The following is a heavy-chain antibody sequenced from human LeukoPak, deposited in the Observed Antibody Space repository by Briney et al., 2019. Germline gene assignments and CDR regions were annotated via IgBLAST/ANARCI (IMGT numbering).Heavy chain of an antibody. J-gene: IGHJ4*02. V-gene: IGHV4-59*01. CDR1: GGSISSYY. Sequence: SETLSLTRTVSGGSISSYYWSWIRQPPGKGLEWIGYIYYSGSTNYNPSLKSRVTISVDTSKNQFSLKLSSVTAAGTAVYYCAREGGYARSFDYWGQGTLVTVSS. CDR3: AREGGYARSFDY. D-gene: IGHD5-12*01. CDR2: IYYSGST.